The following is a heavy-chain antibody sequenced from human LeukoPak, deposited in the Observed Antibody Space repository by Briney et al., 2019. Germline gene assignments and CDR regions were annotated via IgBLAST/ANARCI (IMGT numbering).Heavy chain of an antibody. D-gene: IGHD3-22*01. V-gene: IGHV3-7*01. CDR1: GFTFSNYW. CDR2: IKTDGGEK. J-gene: IGHJ1*01. Sequence: GGSLRLSCEGSGFTFSNYWMGWVRQAPGKGLQWVANIKTDGGEKYYVDSVKGRFTISRDNAKNSLYLQVNSLRAEDTAVYYCATYSSLNRREFQYWGQGTLLTVSS. CDR3: ATYSSLNRREFQY.